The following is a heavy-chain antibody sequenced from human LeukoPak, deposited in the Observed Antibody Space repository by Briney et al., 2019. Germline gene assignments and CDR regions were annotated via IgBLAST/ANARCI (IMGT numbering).Heavy chain of an antibody. CDR2: ISSNGGSS. J-gene: IGHJ3*02. V-gene: IGHV3-64*04. CDR3: ARNILFAFDI. CDR1: GFTFSSYA. Sequence: GGSLRLSCSASGFTFSSYAMHWVRQAPGKGLEYVSAISSNGGSSYYADSVKGRFTISRDNSKNTLYLQVNSLRAEDTAMYYCARNILFAFDIWGQGTMVTVSS.